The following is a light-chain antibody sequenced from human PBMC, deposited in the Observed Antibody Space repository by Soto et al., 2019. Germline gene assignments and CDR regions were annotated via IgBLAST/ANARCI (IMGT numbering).Light chain of an antibody. Sequence: QSVLTQPPSASGTPGQSVTIPCTGTSSDVGDYNYVSWYQQHPGKAPKLMIYEVSRRPSGVPDRFSGSKSGNTASLTVSGLQAEDEAEYYCSSNAGSNNLVFGGGTKLTVL. V-gene: IGLV2-8*01. CDR1: SSDVGDYNY. J-gene: IGLJ2*01. CDR3: SSNAGSNNLV. CDR2: EVS.